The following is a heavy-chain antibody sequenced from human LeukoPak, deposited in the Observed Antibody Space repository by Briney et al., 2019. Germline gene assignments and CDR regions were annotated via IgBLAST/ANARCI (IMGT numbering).Heavy chain of an antibody. J-gene: IGHJ4*02. CDR3: ARVPSHSLARRDY. D-gene: IGHD6-13*01. Sequence: SETLSLTCTVSGGSISSGDYYWSWIRQPPGKGLEWIGYIYYSGSTYYNPSLKSRVTISVDTSKNQFSLKLSSVTAADTAVYYCARVPSHSLARRDYWGQGTLVTVSS. CDR1: GGSISSGDYY. V-gene: IGHV4-30-4*01. CDR2: IYYSGST.